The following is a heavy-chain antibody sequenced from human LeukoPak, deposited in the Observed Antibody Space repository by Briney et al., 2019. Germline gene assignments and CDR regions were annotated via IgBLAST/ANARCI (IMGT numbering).Heavy chain of an antibody. V-gene: IGHV4-39*01. CDR2: IYYSGST. Sequence: SETLSLTCTVSGGSISSSSYYWGWIRQPPGKGLEWIGSIYYSGSTYYNPSLKSRVTISVDTSKNQFSLKLSSVTAADTAVYYCARPGIAAASWFDPWGQGTLVTVSP. CDR1: GGSISSSSYY. CDR3: ARPGIAAASWFDP. D-gene: IGHD6-13*01. J-gene: IGHJ5*02.